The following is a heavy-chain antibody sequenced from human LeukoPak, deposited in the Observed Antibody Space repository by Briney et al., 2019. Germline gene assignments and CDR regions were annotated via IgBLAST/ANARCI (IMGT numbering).Heavy chain of an antibody. J-gene: IGHJ4*02. D-gene: IGHD3-22*01. CDR1: GYSFTSYW. CDR2: IYPGDSDT. V-gene: IGHV5-51*01. CDR3: ARWYYYDSSGYYGRAFDY. Sequence: GESLKISCKGSGYSFTSYWIGWVRQMPGKGLEWMGIIYPGDSDTRYSPSFQGQVTISADKSISTAYLQWSSLKASDTAMYYCARWYYYDSSGYYGRAFDYWGQGTLVTVSS.